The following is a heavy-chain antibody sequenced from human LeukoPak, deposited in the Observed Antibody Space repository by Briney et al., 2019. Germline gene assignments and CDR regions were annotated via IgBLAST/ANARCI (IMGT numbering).Heavy chain of an antibody. V-gene: IGHV4-34*01. CDR3: ARDINYYDSSGYPWYFDL. CDR1: GGSFSGYY. CDR2: INHSGST. J-gene: IGHJ2*01. D-gene: IGHD3-22*01. Sequence: PSETLSLTCAVYGGSFSGYYWSWIRQPPGKGLEWIGEINHSGSTNYNPSLKSRITISVDTSKNQFSLKLSSVTAADTAVYYCARDINYYDSSGYPWYFDLWGRGTLVTVSS.